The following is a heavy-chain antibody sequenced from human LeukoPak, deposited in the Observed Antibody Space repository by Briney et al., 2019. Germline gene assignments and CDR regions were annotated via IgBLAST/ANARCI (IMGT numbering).Heavy chain of an antibody. Sequence: GESLKISCKGSGYSFTSYWIGWVRQMPGKGLEWMGIIYPGDSDTRYSPSFQGQVTISADKSISTAYLQWSSLKASDTAMYYCARLDYYDSSGYYPPRYWGQGTLVTVSS. CDR1: GYSFTSYW. CDR3: ARLDYYDSSGYYPPRY. J-gene: IGHJ4*02. D-gene: IGHD3-22*01. CDR2: IYPGDSDT. V-gene: IGHV5-51*01.